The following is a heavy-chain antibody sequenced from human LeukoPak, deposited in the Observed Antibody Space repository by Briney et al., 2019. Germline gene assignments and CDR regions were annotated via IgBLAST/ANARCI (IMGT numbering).Heavy chain of an antibody. CDR3: ARGDNSSTWNYSFDY. D-gene: IGHD6-13*01. V-gene: IGHV3-48*03. J-gene: IGHJ4*02. CDR2: ISNSGRTI. CDR1: GFTFSSYE. Sequence: GGSLRLSCVASGFTFSSYEMQWVRQAPGKGLEWVSYISNSGRTIHYADSAKGRFTISRDNAKSSLFLHMNSLRAEDTDVYYCARGDNSSTWNYSFDYWAQGTLVTVSS.